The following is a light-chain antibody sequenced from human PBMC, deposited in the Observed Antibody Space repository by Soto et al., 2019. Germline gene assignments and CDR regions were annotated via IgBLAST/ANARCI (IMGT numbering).Light chain of an antibody. CDR2: ATS. CDR3: QQTYTVPYT. J-gene: IGKJ2*01. CDR1: QSIERY. Sequence: DIQMTQSPSSLSASVGDRVTITCRASQSIERYLNWYQQKSGKAPKFLMYATSHLQSGVPSRFSGSGSGTEFTLTISGLQPEVFGSYYCQQTYTVPYTFGQGTKLEIE. V-gene: IGKV1-39*01.